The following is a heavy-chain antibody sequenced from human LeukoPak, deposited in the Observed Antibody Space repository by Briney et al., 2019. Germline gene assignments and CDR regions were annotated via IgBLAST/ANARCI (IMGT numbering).Heavy chain of an antibody. CDR3: ARGGGPNWFDY. J-gene: IGHJ4*02. V-gene: IGHV4-34*01. CDR2: INHSGST. Sequence: SETLSLTCAVYGGSFSGYYWSWIRHPPGKGLEWIGEINHSGSTNYNPSLKSRVPISVDTSKNQFSLKLSSVTAADTTVYYCARGGGPNWFDYWGQGTLVTVSS. D-gene: IGHD1-1*01. CDR1: GGSFSGYY.